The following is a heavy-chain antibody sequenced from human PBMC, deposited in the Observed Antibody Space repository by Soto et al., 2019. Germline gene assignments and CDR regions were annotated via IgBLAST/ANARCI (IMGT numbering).Heavy chain of an antibody. V-gene: IGHV3-48*01. CDR1: GFTFSSYS. Sequence: EVQLVESGGGLVQPGGSLRLSCAASGFTFSSYSMNWVRQAPGKGLEWVSCISSSSSTIYYADSVKGRFTISRDNAKHSLFLKMNSLRAEDTAVYYCARDVTGGIYNCFDPWGQGTLVTVSS. CDR3: ARDVTGGIYNCFDP. J-gene: IGHJ5*02. D-gene: IGHD3-16*02. CDR2: ISSSSSTI.